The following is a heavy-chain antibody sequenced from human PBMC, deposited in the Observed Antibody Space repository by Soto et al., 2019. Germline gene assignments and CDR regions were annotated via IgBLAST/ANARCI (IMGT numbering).Heavy chain of an antibody. CDR2: VTSSSSSM. V-gene: IGHV3-21*01. CDR1: GFTFNRYS. Sequence: GGSLRLSCAASGFTFNRYSMNWVRQAPGKGLEWVSSVTSSSSSMLYADSVKGRFTISRDDAKDSLFLQMNSLRAEDTAVYYCARQRYKPFYYGMDVWGQGTTVTVSS. J-gene: IGHJ6*02. D-gene: IGHD1-1*01. CDR3: ARQRYKPFYYGMDV.